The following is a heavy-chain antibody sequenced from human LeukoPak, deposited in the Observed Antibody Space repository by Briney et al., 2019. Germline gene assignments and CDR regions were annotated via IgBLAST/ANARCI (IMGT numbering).Heavy chain of an antibody. V-gene: IGHV1-69*13. CDR2: IIPIFGTA. CDR1: GGTFISYA. CDR3: ARSLHYYDSSGYDHWFDP. Sequence: GASVKVSCKASGGTFISYAISWVRQAPGQGLEWMGGIIPIFGTANYAQKFQGRVTITADESTSTAYMELSSLRSEDTAVYYCARSLHYYDSSGYDHWFDPWGQGTLVTVSS. D-gene: IGHD3-22*01. J-gene: IGHJ5*02.